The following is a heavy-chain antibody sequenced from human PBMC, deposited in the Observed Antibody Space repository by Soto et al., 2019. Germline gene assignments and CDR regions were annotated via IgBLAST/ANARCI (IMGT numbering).Heavy chain of an antibody. CDR3: ARVIAVAGVYYYGMDV. D-gene: IGHD6-19*01. Sequence: SETLSLTCAVYGGSFSGYYWSWIRQPPGKGLEWIGEINHSGSTNYNPSLKSRVTISVDTSKNQFSLKLSSVTAADTAVYYCARVIAVAGVYYYGMDVWGQGTTVTVS. CDR1: GGSFSGYY. V-gene: IGHV4-34*01. J-gene: IGHJ6*02. CDR2: INHSGST.